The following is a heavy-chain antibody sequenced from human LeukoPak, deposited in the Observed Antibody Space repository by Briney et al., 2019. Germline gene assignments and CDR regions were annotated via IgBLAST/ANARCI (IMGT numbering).Heavy chain of an antibody. CDR1: GDSITSNDFY. CDR3: ARGDTVTTPFDY. V-gene: IGHV4-30-4*08. D-gene: IGHD4-17*01. CDR2: IHYSGTT. Sequence: SETLSLTCTVSGDSITSNDFYWGWIRQAPGKGLEWIGSIHYSGTTYYNPSLKSRVTISVDTSKNQFSLKLSSVTAADTAVYYCARGDTVTTPFDYWGQGSLVTVSS. J-gene: IGHJ4*02.